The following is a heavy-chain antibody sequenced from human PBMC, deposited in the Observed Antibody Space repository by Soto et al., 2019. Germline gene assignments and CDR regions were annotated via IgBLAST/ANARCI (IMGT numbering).Heavy chain of an antibody. J-gene: IGHJ4*02. V-gene: IGHV3-74*01. CDR2: INSDGSST. Sequence: EVQLVESGGGFVQPGGSLRLSCAASGFTFSSYWMHWVRQAPGKGLVWVSRINSDGSSTSYADFVKGGFTISRDSAKNTLYRQMNSLRAEDTALYYCARERQQLVAFDYWGQGTLVTVSS. D-gene: IGHD6-13*01. CDR3: ARERQQLVAFDY. CDR1: GFTFSSYW.